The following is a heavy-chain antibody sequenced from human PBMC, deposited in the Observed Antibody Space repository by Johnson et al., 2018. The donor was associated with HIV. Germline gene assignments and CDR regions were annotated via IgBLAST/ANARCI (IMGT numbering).Heavy chain of an antibody. V-gene: IGHV3-30*18. CDR3: AKCGDADAFDI. CDR2: ISYDGSNK. D-gene: IGHD3-10*01. J-gene: IGHJ3*02. CDR1: GFTFSSYG. Sequence: QVQLVESGGGVVQPGRSLRLSCAASGFTFSSYGMHWVRQAPGKGLEWVAVISYDGSNKYYADSVKGRFTISRDNSKNQLYLQMNSLRAEDTAVYYCAKCGDADAFDIWGQGTMVTVSS.